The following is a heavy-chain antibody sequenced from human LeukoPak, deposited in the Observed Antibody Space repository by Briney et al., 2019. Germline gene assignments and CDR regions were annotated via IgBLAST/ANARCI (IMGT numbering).Heavy chain of an antibody. CDR3: ARDVVVMTASVYYYYYGMDV. CDR2: IKQDGREK. Sequence: GGSLRLSCAASGFTFSTCWMSWVRPAPGKGLEWVANIKQDGREKSYVDSVKGRFTISRDNATNSLYPQMNSLIAEITAVYYCARDVVVMTASVYYYYYGMDVLGQGTTVTVSS. J-gene: IGHJ6*02. V-gene: IGHV3-7*01. CDR1: GFTFSTCW. D-gene: IGHD2-21*02.